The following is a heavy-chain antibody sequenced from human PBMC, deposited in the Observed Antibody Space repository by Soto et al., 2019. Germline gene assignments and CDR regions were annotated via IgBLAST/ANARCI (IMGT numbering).Heavy chain of an antibody. CDR1: GFSFRSHG. J-gene: IGHJ4*02. D-gene: IGHD2-15*01. Sequence: QVRLVESGGGVVQPGRSLRLSCAASGFSFRSHGMHWVRQAPGKGLQWVAVISYDGSNSYYADSVKGRFTISRDNSNDALYLQMSSLRPEDTAVYFCAKDHRNGGSRVDYLGQGTLVTVSS. V-gene: IGHV3-30*18. CDR2: ISYDGSNS. CDR3: AKDHRNGGSRVDY.